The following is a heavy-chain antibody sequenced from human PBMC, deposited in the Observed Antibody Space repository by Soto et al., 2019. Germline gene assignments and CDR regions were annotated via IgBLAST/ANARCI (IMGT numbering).Heavy chain of an antibody. D-gene: IGHD3-10*01. J-gene: IGHJ4*02. CDR1: GATFSGYP. CDR3: ARDGGFGELKY. CDR2: IMPVFGTT. V-gene: IGHV1-69*18. Sequence: QVQLVQSGAELKKPGSSVKVSCKASGATFSGYPINWLRQAPGEGLEWMGRIMPVFGTTNDAQRVEGRVTWTADESTNTAYMELRGLLSEDTAVYYCARDGGFGELKYWGPGTLVTVSS.